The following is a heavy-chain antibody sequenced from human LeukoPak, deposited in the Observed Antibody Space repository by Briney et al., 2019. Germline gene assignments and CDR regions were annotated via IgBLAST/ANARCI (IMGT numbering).Heavy chain of an antibody. J-gene: IGHJ3*02. CDR2: INPSGGST. Sequence: GASVKVSCKASGYTFTSYYMHWVRQAPGQGLEWMGIINPSGGSTNYAQKFQGRVTMTRDTSISTAYMELSRLRSDDTAVYYCARDQSHNRIFDIWGQGTMVTVSS. CDR1: GYTFTSYY. V-gene: IGHV1-2*02. CDR3: ARDQSHNRIFDI.